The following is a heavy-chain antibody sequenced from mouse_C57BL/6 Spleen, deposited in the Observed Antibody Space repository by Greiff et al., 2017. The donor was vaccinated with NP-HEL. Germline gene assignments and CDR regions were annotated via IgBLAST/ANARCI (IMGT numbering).Heavy chain of an antibody. CDR3: ARERHLDY. Sequence: EVQLQQSGPELVKPGASVKISCKASGYTFTDYYMNWVKQSHGKSLEWIGDINPNNGGTSYNQKFKGKATLTVDKSSSTAYMELRSLTSEDSAVYYCARERHLDYWGQGTTLTVSS. D-gene: IGHD1-2*01. J-gene: IGHJ2*01. CDR1: GYTFTDYY. CDR2: INPNNGGT. V-gene: IGHV1-26*01.